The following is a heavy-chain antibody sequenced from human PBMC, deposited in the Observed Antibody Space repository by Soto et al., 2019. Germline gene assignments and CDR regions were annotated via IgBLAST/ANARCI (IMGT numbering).Heavy chain of an antibody. CDR3: ARDAPLGYCSSTSCLEGAFDI. J-gene: IGHJ3*02. CDR1: GFTFSSYG. D-gene: IGHD2-2*01. Sequence: RGSLRLSCAASGFTFSSYGMHWVRQAPGKGLEWVAVIWYDGSNKYYADSVKGRFTISRDNSKNTLYLQMNSLRAEDTAVYYCARDAPLGYCSSTSCLEGAFDIWGQGTMVTVSS. V-gene: IGHV3-33*01. CDR2: IWYDGSNK.